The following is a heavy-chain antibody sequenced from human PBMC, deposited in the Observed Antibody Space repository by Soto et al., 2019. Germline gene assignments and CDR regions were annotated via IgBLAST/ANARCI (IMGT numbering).Heavy chain of an antibody. CDR3: ESVDDYGDYYYYYGMDV. J-gene: IGHJ6*02. CDR2: INPSGGST. Sequence: ASVKVSCKASGYTFTSYYMHWVRQAPGQGLEWMGIINPSGGSTSYAQKFQGRVTMTRDTSTSTVYMELSSLRSEDTAVYYCESVDDYGDYYYYYGMDVWGQGTTVTVSS. V-gene: IGHV1-46*01. D-gene: IGHD4-17*01. CDR1: GYTFTSYY.